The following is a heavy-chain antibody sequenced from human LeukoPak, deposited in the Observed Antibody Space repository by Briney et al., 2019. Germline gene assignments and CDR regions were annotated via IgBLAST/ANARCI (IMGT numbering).Heavy chain of an antibody. V-gene: IGHV3-74*01. CDR3: ARDAAYSLDY. CDR2: INSDGSTT. CDR1: GFTFSTSW. Sequence: PGGSLRLSCAASGFTFSTSWMHWVRQAPGKGLVWVSHINSDGSTTTYADSVKGRFTISRDNAKNTVFLQMNSLRAEDTAVYYCARDAAYSLDYWGQGITVTVSS. J-gene: IGHJ4*02. D-gene: IGHD2-15*01.